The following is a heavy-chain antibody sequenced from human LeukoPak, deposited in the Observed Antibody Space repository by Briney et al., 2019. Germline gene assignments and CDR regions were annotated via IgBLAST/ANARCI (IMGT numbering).Heavy chain of an antibody. D-gene: IGHD5-18*01. CDR3: ARFVGTAMVTGFREYYFDY. V-gene: IGHV4-59*01. J-gene: IGHJ4*02. Sequence: SETLSLTCAVSGGSMSSYHWNWIRQPPGKGLEWIAYIYYSGSTNYNPSLESRVTISIDTSKNQFSLKLTSVTAADTAVYYCARFVGTAMVTGFREYYFDYWGQGTLVTVSS. CDR2: IYYSGST. CDR1: GGSMSSYH.